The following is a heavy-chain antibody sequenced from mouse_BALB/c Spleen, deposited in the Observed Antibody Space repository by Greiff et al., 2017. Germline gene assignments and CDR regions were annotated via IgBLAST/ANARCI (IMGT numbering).Heavy chain of an antibody. V-gene: IGHV1S127*01. Sequence: VQLQQSGAELVKPGASVKMSCKASGYTFTSYWMHWVKQRPGQGLEWIGVIDPSDSYTSYNQKFKGKATLTVDTSSSTAYMQLSSLTSEDSAVYYCTRGTGAYYFDYWGQRTTLTVSS. J-gene: IGHJ2*01. CDR1: GYTFTSYW. CDR2: IDPSDSYT. D-gene: IGHD4-1*01. CDR3: TRGTGAYYFDY.